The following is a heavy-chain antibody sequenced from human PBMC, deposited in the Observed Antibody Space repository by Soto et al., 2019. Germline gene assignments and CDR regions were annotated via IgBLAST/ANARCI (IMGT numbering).Heavy chain of an antibody. CDR1: GFTFSSHA. CDR3: AKDRDSSGWYDWFDP. CDR2: ISGSGGST. V-gene: IGHV3-23*01. Sequence: PGGPLILSCAASGFTFSSHAMSWVRQAPGKGLEWVSAISGSGGSTYYADSVKGRFTISRDNSKNTLYLQMNSLRAEDTAVYYCAKDRDSSGWYDWFDPWGQGTLVTVSS. J-gene: IGHJ5*02. D-gene: IGHD6-19*01.